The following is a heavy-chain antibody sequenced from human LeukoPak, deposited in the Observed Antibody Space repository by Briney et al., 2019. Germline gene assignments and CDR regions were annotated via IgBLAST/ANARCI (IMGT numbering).Heavy chain of an antibody. CDR2: ISSSGSAM. Sequence: PGGSLRLSCAASGFTFSDYYMTWIRQAPGEGLEWVSYISSSGSAMHYTDSVKGRFTISRDNAKNSLYLQMNSQRGEDTAVYYCARTGYCSGGRCYGSSYYYMDVWGKGTTVTVSS. CDR1: GFTFSDYY. J-gene: IGHJ6*03. V-gene: IGHV3-11*04. CDR3: ARTGYCSGGRCYGSSYYYMDV. D-gene: IGHD2-15*01.